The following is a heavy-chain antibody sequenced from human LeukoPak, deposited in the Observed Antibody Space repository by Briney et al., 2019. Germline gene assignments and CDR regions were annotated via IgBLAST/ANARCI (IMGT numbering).Heavy chain of an antibody. CDR2: IYYSGST. D-gene: IGHD6-19*01. Sequence: PSVTLSLTCTVSGGSISSGSYFWGWIRQPPGKGLEWIGNIYYSGSTNYNPSLKSRVTISVDTSKNQFSLKLSSVTAADTAVYYCARPRSGWYRQAFDIWGQGTMVTVSS. J-gene: IGHJ3*02. CDR3: ARPRSGWYRQAFDI. CDR1: GGSISSGSYF. V-gene: IGHV4-39*07.